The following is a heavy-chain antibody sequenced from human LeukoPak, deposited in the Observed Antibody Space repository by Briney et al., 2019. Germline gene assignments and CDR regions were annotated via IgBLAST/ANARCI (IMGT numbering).Heavy chain of an antibody. Sequence: GGSLRLSRAASGFTFSSYSMNWVRQAPGKGLEWVSSISSSSSYIYYADSVKGRFTISRDNAKNSLYLQMNSLRAEDTAVYYCARDMDGYSYGYYYYGMDVWGQGTTVTVSS. CDR2: ISSSSSYI. V-gene: IGHV3-21*01. CDR3: ARDMDGYSYGYYYYGMDV. J-gene: IGHJ6*02. D-gene: IGHD5-18*01. CDR1: GFTFSSYS.